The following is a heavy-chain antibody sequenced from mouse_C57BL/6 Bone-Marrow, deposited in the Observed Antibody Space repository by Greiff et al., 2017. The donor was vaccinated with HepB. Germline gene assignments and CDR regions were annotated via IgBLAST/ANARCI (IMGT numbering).Heavy chain of an antibody. D-gene: IGHD2-4*01. CDR2: IDPSDSET. V-gene: IGHV1-52*01. Sequence: VQLQQPGAELVRPGSSVKLSCKASGYTFTSYWMHWVKQRPIQGLEWIGNIDPSDSETHYNQKFKDKATLTVDKSSSTAYMQLSSLTSEDSAVYDCARCYDYAPFAYWGQGTLVTVSA. J-gene: IGHJ3*01. CDR3: ARCYDYAPFAY. CDR1: GYTFTSYW.